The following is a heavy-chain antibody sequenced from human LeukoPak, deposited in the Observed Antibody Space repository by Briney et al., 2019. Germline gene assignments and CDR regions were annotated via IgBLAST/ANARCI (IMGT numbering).Heavy chain of an antibody. CDR1: GLTFSSYG. Sequence: PGGSLRLSCAASGLTFSSYGMSWVRQAPGRGLEWVSAISTTGGTTYYADSVKGRFTISRDNSKNTLYLQMNSLRAEDTAVYYCARPHDSSGYSLDYWGQGTLVTVSS. CDR3: ARPHDSSGYSLDY. J-gene: IGHJ4*02. CDR2: ISTTGGTT. V-gene: IGHV3-23*01. D-gene: IGHD3-22*01.